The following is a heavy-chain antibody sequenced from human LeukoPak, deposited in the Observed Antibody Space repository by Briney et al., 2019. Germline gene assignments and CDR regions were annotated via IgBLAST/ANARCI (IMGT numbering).Heavy chain of an antibody. CDR3: ARDFGYNWKANWFDP. Sequence: ASVKVSCKVSGYTLTELSMHWVRQATGQGLEWMGWMNPHSANTGYAQRFQGRVTITRNTSISTSYMELSSLRSEDTAVYYCARDFGYNWKANWFDPWGQGTLVTVS. CDR2: MNPHSANT. V-gene: IGHV1-8*03. J-gene: IGHJ5*02. D-gene: IGHD1-1*01. CDR1: GYTLTELS.